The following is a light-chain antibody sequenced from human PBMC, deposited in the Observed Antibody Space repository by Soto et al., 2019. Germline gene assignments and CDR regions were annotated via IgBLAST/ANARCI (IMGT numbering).Light chain of an antibody. CDR2: GAS. Sequence: EIVMTQSPATLSVSPGERATLSCRVSQSVSSNLAWYQQKPGQAPRLLIFGASTRATGIPARFSGSGSGTEFTLIISSLQSEDAAIYYCQQYNASPPLTFGGGTKVEIK. V-gene: IGKV3-15*01. CDR1: QSVSSN. J-gene: IGKJ4*01. CDR3: QQYNASPPLT.